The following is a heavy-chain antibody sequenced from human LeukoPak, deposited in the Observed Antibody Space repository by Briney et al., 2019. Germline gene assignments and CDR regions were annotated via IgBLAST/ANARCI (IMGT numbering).Heavy chain of an antibody. V-gene: IGHV3-74*01. CDR1: GFTFTNDW. Sequence: GGSLRLSCAASGFTFTNDWMRWVRQAAGEGPGWVSHVDSDMSRTTYADSVEGRFSISRDNTRNTVYLQMNNLRVEDTGIYYCVRDDLYGGSSMGDFWGQGTLVTVSS. CDR2: VDSDMSRT. D-gene: IGHD6-6*01. J-gene: IGHJ4*02. CDR3: VRDDLYGGSSMGDF.